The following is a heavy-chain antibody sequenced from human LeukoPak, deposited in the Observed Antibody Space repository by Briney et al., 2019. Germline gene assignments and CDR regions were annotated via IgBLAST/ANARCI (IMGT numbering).Heavy chain of an antibody. CDR1: GGSISNYY. CDR2: IYYSGST. J-gene: IGHJ6*02. Sequence: SETLSLTCSVSGGSISNYYWSWIRQPPGKGLEWIGYIYYSGSTNFNPSLKSRVTISVDTSKNQFSLKLSSVTAADTAVYYCARLRFLDYYYYGMDVWGQGTSVTVSS. CDR3: ARLRFLDYYYYGMDV. V-gene: IGHV4-59*12. D-gene: IGHD3-3*01.